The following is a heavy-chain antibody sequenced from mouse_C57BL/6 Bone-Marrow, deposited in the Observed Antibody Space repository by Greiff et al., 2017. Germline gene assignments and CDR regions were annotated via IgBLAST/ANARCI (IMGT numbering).Heavy chain of an antibody. D-gene: IGHD1-1*01. CDR1: GYTFTDYN. Sequence: EVKLQESGPELVKPGASVKIPCKASGYTFTDYNMDWVKQSHGKSLEWIGDINPNNGGTIYNQKFKGKATLTVDKSSSTAYMELRSLTSEDTAVYYCARGYYGRSYGYYAMDYWGQGTSVTVSA. J-gene: IGHJ4*01. CDR2: INPNNGGT. V-gene: IGHV1-18*01. CDR3: ARGYYGRSYGYYAMDY.